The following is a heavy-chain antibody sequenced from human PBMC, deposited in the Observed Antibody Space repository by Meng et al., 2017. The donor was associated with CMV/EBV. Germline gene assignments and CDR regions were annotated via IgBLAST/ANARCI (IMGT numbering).Heavy chain of an antibody. CDR3: ARDNGVDGYGFFGY. CDR2: INTNTGNP. J-gene: IGHJ4*02. V-gene: IGHV7-4-1*01. CDR1: GYTFTSYA. Sequence: ASVKVSCKASGYTFTSYAMNWVRQAPGQGLEWMGWINTNTGNPTYAQGFTGRFVFSLETSVSTAYLQICSLKAEDTAVYYCARDNGVDGYGFFGYWGQGTLVTVSS. D-gene: IGHD5-24*01.